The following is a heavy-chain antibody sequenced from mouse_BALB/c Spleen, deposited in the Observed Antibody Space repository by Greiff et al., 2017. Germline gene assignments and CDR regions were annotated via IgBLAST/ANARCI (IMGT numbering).Heavy chain of an antibody. V-gene: IGHV5-17*02. J-gene: IGHJ4*01. CDR3: ARGGFPYYYAMDY. CDR1: GFTFSSFG. CDR2: ISSGSSTI. Sequence: DVKLVESGGGLVQPGGSRKLSCAASGFTFSSFGMHWVRQAPEKGLEWVAYISSGSSTIYYADTVKGRFTISRDNPKNTLFLQMTSLRSEDTAMYYCARGGFPYYYAMDYWGQGTSVTVSS.